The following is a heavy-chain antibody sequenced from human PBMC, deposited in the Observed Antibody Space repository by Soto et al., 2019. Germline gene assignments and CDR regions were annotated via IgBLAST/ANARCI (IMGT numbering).Heavy chain of an antibody. J-gene: IGHJ4*02. V-gene: IGHV1-46*01. CDR3: ARGTSGSGHDY. CDR2: ISPSGGST. D-gene: IGHD6-19*01. Sequence: VASVKVSCKASGYTFTSYYMHWVRQAPGQGLEWMGIISPSGGSTSNSQRFQGRVTMTTDTSTSTVYMELSSLRSEDTAVYYCARGTSGSGHDYWGQGTLVTVSS. CDR1: GYTFTSYY.